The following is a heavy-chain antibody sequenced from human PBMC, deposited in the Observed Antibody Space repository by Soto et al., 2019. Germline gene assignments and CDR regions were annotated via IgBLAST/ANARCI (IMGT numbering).Heavy chain of an antibody. CDR2: IYPGDSDT. CDR3: ARRSAGTTYYYYGIDV. D-gene: IGHD1-7*01. CDR1: GYSFTSYW. V-gene: IGHV5-51*01. J-gene: IGHJ6*02. Sequence: GESLKISCKGSGYSFTSYWIGWVRQMPGKGLEWMGIIYPGDSDTRYSPSFQGQVTISADKSISTAYLQWSSLKASDTAMYYCARRSAGTTYYYYGIDVWDQGTTVTVSS.